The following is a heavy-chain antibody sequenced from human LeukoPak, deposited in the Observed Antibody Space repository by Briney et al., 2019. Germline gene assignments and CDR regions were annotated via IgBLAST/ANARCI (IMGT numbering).Heavy chain of an antibody. CDR3: ARGYSNYFMDV. CDR2: IYHSGST. J-gene: IGHJ6*02. D-gene: IGHD4-11*01. CDR1: GGSISIGGYS. V-gene: IGHV4-30-2*01. Sequence: PSQTLSLTCAVSGGSISIGGYSWSWIRQPPGQGLEWIGYIYHSGSTYYNPSLKSRVTISVDRSKNQFSLKLSSVTAADTAVYYCARGYSNYFMDVWGQGTTVTVSS.